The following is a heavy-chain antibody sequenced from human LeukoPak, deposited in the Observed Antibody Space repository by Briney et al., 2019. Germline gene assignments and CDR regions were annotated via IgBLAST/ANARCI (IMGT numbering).Heavy chain of an antibody. Sequence: SQTLPLTCAISGDSVSTNSAAWNCIRQSPSRGLEWLGRTYYRSKWYNDYAVSVKSRITINPDTSKNQFSLQLNSVTPEDTSVYYCAREHQDAFDIWGQGTMVTVS. CDR3: AREHQDAFDI. J-gene: IGHJ3*02. CDR2: TYYRSKWYN. V-gene: IGHV6-1*01. CDR1: GDSVSTNSAA.